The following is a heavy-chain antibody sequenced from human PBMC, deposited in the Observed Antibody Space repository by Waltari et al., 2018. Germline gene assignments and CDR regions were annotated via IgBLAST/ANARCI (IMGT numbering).Heavy chain of an antibody. J-gene: IGHJ4*02. D-gene: IGHD3-3*01. Sequence: EVQLLESGGGLVQPGGSLRLSCAASGFTFSSYAMSWVRQAPGKGLEWVSAISGRGGSKYYADSVKGRFTISRDNSKNTLYLQMNSLRAEDTAVYYCAKSEEVTIFGVVGYWGQGTLVTVSS. CDR2: ISGRGGSK. V-gene: IGHV3-23*01. CDR1: GFTFSSYA. CDR3: AKSEEVTIFGVVGY.